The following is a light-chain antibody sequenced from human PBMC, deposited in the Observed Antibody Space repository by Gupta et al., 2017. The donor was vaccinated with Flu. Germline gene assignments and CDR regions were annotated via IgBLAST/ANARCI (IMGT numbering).Light chain of an antibody. Sequence: EILLTQSPATLSLSPGERATLSCRASQGVSSSLAWYQQKPGQAPRLLIYDASNRATGVPARFSGSGSGTDLTLTISSREQEDFAVYYCQQRSNWPPLTFGGGTKVEIK. CDR1: QGVSSS. CDR2: DAS. J-gene: IGKJ4*01. V-gene: IGKV3-11*01. CDR3: QQRSNWPPLT.